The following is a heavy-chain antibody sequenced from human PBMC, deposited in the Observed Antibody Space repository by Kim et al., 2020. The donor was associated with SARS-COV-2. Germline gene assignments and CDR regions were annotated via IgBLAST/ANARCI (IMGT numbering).Heavy chain of an antibody. J-gene: IGHJ4*02. CDR1: GGSISSNNYY. D-gene: IGHD1-26*01. Sequence: SETLSLTCTVSGGSISSNNYYWGWIRQPPGKGLEWIGSIYYSGSTYYNPSLKSRVTISVDTSKNQFSLKLSAVTAADTATYYCASLGGSYFRNWGQGTLVTVSS. V-gene: IGHV4-39*01. CDR2: IYYSGST. CDR3: ASLGGSYFRN.